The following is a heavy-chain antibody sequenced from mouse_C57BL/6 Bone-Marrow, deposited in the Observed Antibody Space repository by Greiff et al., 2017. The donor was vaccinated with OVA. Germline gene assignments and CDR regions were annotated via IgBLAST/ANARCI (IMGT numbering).Heavy chain of an antibody. V-gene: IGHV1-62-2*01. CDR3: ARHDHYYGPLAY. J-gene: IGHJ3*01. CDR2: FYPGSGSI. CDR1: GYTFTEYT. Sequence: VKLMESGAELVKPGASVKLSCKASGYTFTEYTIHWVKQRSGQGLEWIGWFYPGSGSIKYNEKFKDKATLTADKSSSTVYMELSRLTSEDSAVYFCARHDHYYGPLAYWGQGTLVTVSA. D-gene: IGHD1-2*01.